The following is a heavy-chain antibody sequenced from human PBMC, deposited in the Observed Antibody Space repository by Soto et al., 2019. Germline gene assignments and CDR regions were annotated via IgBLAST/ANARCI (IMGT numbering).Heavy chain of an antibody. Sequence: SGTLSLSCAVYAGSFSHYYWNWIRQSPGKGLEWIGKIKHSGSSNYNPSLRSRVSISVDMSKNQFSLRLTSVTAADTAVYYCDRYGNSDRQDALYICAQRTMVPVSS. V-gene: IGHV4-34*01. CDR3: DRYGNSDRQDALYI. CDR2: IKHSGSS. D-gene: IGHD1-1*01. CDR1: AGSFSHYY. J-gene: IGHJ3*02.